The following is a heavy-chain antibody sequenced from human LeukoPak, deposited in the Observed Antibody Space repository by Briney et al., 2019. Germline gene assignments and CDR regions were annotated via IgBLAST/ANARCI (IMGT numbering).Heavy chain of an antibody. V-gene: IGHV3-21*01. J-gene: IGHJ4*02. CDR2: ISSSSSYI. CDR3: ACQDMDIVATINDY. D-gene: IGHD5-12*01. Sequence: PGGSLRLSCAASGFTFSSYSMNWVRQAPGKGLEWVSSISSSSSYIYYADSVKGRFTISRDNAKNSLYLQMNSLRAEDTAVYYCACQDMDIVATINDYWGQGTLVTVSS. CDR1: GFTFSSYS.